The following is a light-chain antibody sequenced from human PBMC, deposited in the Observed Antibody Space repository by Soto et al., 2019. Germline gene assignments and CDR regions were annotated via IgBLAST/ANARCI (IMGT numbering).Light chain of an antibody. CDR3: QQCGLSHT. V-gene: IGKV3-20*01. J-gene: IGKJ2*01. CDR2: GAS. CDR1: QSVANNY. Sequence: EIVLTQSPGTLSLSPGERATLSCRASQSVANNYLAWYQQKPGQAPRVLIYGASSRASGIPDRFSGSGSGTDFTLTISRLEPEDFAVYYCQQCGLSHTFGQGTKLEIK.